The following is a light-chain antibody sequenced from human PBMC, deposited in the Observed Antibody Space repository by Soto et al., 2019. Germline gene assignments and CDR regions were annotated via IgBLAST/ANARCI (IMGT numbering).Light chain of an antibody. CDR3: QQYGRSPLMYT. J-gene: IGKJ2*01. Sequence: ETVLTQSPGTLSLSPGERASLSCRASQSISSNFLAWYQQKPGQAPRLLIYGASTRAAGVPDRFSGSGSGTDFTLTITRLEPEDFAVYYCQQYGRSPLMYTFGQGTKRGVK. CDR1: QSISSNF. CDR2: GAS. V-gene: IGKV3-20*01.